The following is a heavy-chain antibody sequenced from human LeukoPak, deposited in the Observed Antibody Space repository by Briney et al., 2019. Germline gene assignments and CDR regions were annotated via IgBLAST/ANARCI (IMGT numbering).Heavy chain of an antibody. D-gene: IGHD3-22*01. Sequence: GGSLRLSCAASGFTFDDYAMHWVRQAPGKGLEWVSGSSWNSGSIGYADSVKGRFTISRDNAENSLYLQMNSLRAEDTALYYCAKANYYYDSSGYYYFDYWGQGTLVTVSS. CDR1: GFTFDDYA. CDR2: SSWNSGSI. CDR3: AKANYYYDSSGYYYFDY. J-gene: IGHJ4*02. V-gene: IGHV3-9*01.